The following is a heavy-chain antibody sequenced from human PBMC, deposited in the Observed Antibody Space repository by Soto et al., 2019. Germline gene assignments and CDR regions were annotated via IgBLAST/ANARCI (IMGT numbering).Heavy chain of an antibody. CDR2: IGHDGAAT. CDR1: GFTFGGHP. V-gene: IGHV3-30-3*01. D-gene: IGHD3-22*01. Sequence: PGGSLSLSCAASGFTFGGHPMHWVRRAPGKGLEWVAVIGHDGAATSYPDFVKGRFTISRDNSKNTLYLQMNSLRAEDTAVYYCAREDASSGSAGTFQHWGQGTLVTVSS. CDR3: AREDASSGSAGTFQH. J-gene: IGHJ1*01.